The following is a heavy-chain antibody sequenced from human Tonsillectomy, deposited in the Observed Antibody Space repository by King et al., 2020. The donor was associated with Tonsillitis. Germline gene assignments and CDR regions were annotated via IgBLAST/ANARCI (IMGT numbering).Heavy chain of an antibody. CDR2: ISGGGGSA. V-gene: IGHV3-23*04. Sequence: VQLVESGGGLVQPGGSLRLSYAASGFTFSSYAMSWLRQAPGKGLEWVSAISGGGGSAYYADSVKGRFTISRDNSKNTLYLQMNSLRAEDTAVYFCAKGGLGYCSSTNCYYYFDYWGQGTLVTVSS. J-gene: IGHJ4*02. CDR1: GFTFSSYA. D-gene: IGHD2-2*03. CDR3: AKGGLGYCSSTNCYYYFDY.